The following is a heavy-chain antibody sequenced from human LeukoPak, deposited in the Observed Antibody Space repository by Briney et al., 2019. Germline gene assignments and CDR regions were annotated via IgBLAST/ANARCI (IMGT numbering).Heavy chain of an antibody. D-gene: IGHD4-17*01. V-gene: IGHV1-2*02. CDR3: ARDRTTVTTGYYGMDV. Sequence: ASVKVSCLASGYTFTGYFMHWVRQAPGQGLEWMGWINPNTVVTNYAQKFQGRVTLTRDTSIITAYMELTRLRSDDTAMYYCARDRTTVTTGYYGMDVWGQGATLTVSS. J-gene: IGHJ6*02. CDR1: GYTFTGYF. CDR2: INPNTVVT.